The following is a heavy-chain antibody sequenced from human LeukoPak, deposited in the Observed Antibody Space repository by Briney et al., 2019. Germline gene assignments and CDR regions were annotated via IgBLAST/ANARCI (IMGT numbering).Heavy chain of an antibody. Sequence: PGGSLRLSCVASGFTFGKYWMSWVRQAPGKGLEWVANIKLDGSEKNYVDSVKGRFTISRDNTKNSLYLQMNSLRAEDTAVYYCANPSDTYSSGYYYGAFDIWGQGTMVTVSS. J-gene: IGHJ3*02. CDR1: GFTFGKYW. CDR3: ANPSDTYSSGYYYGAFDI. V-gene: IGHV3-7*03. D-gene: IGHD3-22*01. CDR2: IKLDGSEK.